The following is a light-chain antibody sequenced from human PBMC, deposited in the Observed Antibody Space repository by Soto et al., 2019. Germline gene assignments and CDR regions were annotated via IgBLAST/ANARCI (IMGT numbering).Light chain of an antibody. CDR3: QQCNSYPPT. CDR1: QSISSW. CDR2: KAS. Sequence: DIQMTQSPSTLSASVGDRVTITCRASQSISSWLAWYQQKPGKAPKVLIYKASNLQSGVPARFSGSGSGTDFTLTISSRQPDDFATYYCQQCNSYPPTFGHGTTVDIK. V-gene: IGKV1-5*03. J-gene: IGKJ1*01.